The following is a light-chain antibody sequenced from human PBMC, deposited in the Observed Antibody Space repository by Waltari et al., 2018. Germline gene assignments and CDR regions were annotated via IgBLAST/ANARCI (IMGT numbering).Light chain of an antibody. V-gene: IGKV3-11*01. CDR2: DAS. J-gene: IGKJ4*01. CDR1: QSVSSY. Sequence: EIVLTQSPATLSLSPGARATLTCRASQSVSSYLAWYQQKPGQAPRLLIFDASNRATGIPARFSGSGSGTDFTLTISSLEPEDFAVYYCQQRSNWLTFGGGTKVEIK. CDR3: QQRSNWLT.